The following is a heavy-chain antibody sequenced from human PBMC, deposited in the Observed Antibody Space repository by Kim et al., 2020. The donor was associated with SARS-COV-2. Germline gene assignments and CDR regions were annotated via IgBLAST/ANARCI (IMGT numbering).Heavy chain of an antibody. Sequence: ASVKVSCKASGNTFTTYAIHWVRQAPGQRLEWMGWINAGNGNIKHSQKFKGRVTISRDTSSTTVYMELSSLTPEDTAVYYCATAGPSGNYYRMLDYWGQGTLVTVS. D-gene: IGHD3-10*01. J-gene: IGHJ4*02. V-gene: IGHV1-3*01. CDR3: ATAGPSGNYYRMLDY. CDR1: GNTFTTYA. CDR2: INAGNGNI.